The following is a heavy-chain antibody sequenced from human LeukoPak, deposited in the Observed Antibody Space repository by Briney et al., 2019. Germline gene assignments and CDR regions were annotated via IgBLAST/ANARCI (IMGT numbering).Heavy chain of an antibody. J-gene: IGHJ3*02. CDR2: ISYDGSNK. CDR1: GFTFSSYG. Sequence: GGSLRLSCAASGFTFSSYGMHWVRQAPGKGLEWVAVISYDGSNKYYADSVKGRFTISRDNSKNTLYLQMNSLGAEDTAVYYCASPLDSGGSFDIWGQGTMVTVSS. V-gene: IGHV3-30*03. CDR3: ASPLDSGGSFDI. D-gene: IGHD3-22*01.